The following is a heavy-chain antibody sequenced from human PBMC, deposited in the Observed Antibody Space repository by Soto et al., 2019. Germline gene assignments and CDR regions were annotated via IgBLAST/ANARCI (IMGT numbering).Heavy chain of an antibody. D-gene: IGHD6-13*01. CDR2: MSGSGGST. J-gene: IGHJ4*02. V-gene: IGHV3-23*01. CDR3: AKGYREYSSSWFDY. CDR1: GFTFSRNA. Sequence: GGSLRLACAASGFTFSRNAMSWVRQAPGKGLEWVSVMSGSGGSTYYADSVTGRFTISRDNSKNTLYLQMNSLRAEDTAVYYCAKGYREYSSSWFDYWGQGTLVTVSS.